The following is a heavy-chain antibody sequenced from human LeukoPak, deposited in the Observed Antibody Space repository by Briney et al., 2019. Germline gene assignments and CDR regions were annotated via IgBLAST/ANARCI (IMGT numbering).Heavy chain of an antibody. CDR3: ARDTAWFGELLSWFDP. CDR1: GYTFTSYG. D-gene: IGHD3-10*01. J-gene: IGHJ5*02. Sequence: ASVKVSCKASGYTFTSYGISWVRRAPGQGLERMGWISAYNGNTNYAQKLQGRVTMTTDTSTSTAYMELRSLRSDDTAVYYCARDTAWFGELLSWFDPWGQGTLVTVSS. V-gene: IGHV1-18*04. CDR2: ISAYNGNT.